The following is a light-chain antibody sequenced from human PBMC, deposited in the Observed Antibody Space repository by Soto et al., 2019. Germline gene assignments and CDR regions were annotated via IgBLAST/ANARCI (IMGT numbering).Light chain of an antibody. CDR1: TGAVTSGYY. V-gene: IGLV7-43*01. Sequence: QAVVTQEPSLTVSPGGTVTLTCGLTTGAVTSGYYPNWFQRKPGQTLRTLIYKTTNKHSWTPARFSDSLLGGKAALTLSGVQPEDEADYYCVLLYGGSWVFGGGTKLTVL. CDR2: KTT. CDR3: VLLYGGSWV. J-gene: IGLJ3*02.